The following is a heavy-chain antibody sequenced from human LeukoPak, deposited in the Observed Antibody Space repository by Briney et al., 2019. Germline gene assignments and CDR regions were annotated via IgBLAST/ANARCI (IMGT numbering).Heavy chain of an antibody. CDR2: IIPIFGTA. D-gene: IGHD5-12*01. Sequence: SVNVSCKASGGTFSSYAISWVRQAPGQGLEWMGGIIPIFGTANSAQKFQGRVTITADESTSTAYMELSSLRSEDTAVYYCARAPSVWMQRHYYYYYMDVWGKGTTVTISS. CDR1: GGTFSSYA. CDR3: ARAPSVWMQRHYYYYYMDV. J-gene: IGHJ6*03. V-gene: IGHV1-69*01.